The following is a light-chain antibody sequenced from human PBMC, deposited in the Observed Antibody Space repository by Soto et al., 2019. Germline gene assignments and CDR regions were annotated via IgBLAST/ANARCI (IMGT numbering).Light chain of an antibody. CDR1: SSNIGSNT. CDR2: SNN. Sequence: QPVLTQPPSASGTPGQRVTISCSGSSSNIGSNTVNWYQQLPGTAPKLLIYSNNQRPSGVPDRFSGSKSGTSASLAISGLQYEDEADYYCAAWDDSLNGWVFGGGTQLTVL. V-gene: IGLV1-44*01. J-gene: IGLJ3*02. CDR3: AAWDDSLNGWV.